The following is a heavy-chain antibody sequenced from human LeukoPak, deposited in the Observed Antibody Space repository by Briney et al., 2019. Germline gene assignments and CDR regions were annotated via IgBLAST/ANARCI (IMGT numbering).Heavy chain of an antibody. D-gene: IGHD3-10*01. J-gene: IGHJ4*02. CDR1: GYTFTSYD. V-gene: IGHV1-8*01. Sequence: ASVKVSCKASGYTFTSYDINWVRQATGQGLEWMGWMNPNSGNTGYAQKFQGRVTMTRDTSTSTVYMELSSLRSEDTAVYYCARDLSGSGSYCDYWGQGTLVTVSS. CDR2: MNPNSGNT. CDR3: ARDLSGSGSYCDY.